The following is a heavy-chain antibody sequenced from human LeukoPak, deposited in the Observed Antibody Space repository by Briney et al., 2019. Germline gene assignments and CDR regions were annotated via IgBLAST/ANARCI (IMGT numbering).Heavy chain of an antibody. CDR3: ARDVWFGELLFRDYYYYGMDV. Sequence: GGSLRLSCAASGFTFSSYSMNWGRQAPGKGLEWVSSISSSRSYIYYADLVKGRFTIPRDNAKNSLYLHMNSLRAEDTAVYYCARDVWFGELLFRDYYYYGMDVWGQGTTVTVSS. CDR2: ISSSRSYI. J-gene: IGHJ6*02. D-gene: IGHD3-10*01. CDR1: GFTFSSYS. V-gene: IGHV3-21*01.